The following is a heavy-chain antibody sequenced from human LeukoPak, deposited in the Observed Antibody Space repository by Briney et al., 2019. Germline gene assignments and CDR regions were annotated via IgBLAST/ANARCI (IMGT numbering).Heavy chain of an antibody. V-gene: IGHV3-21*03. D-gene: IGHD1-1*01. J-gene: IGHJ4*02. CDR2: IDPSSTYI. Sequence: GGSLRLSCSASRFTFSSYTMNWVRQAPGKGLEWVSSIDPSSTYIYYADSVKGRFTISRDNAQNSLYLQMNSLKTEDTAVYYCTTALYDWNDVNYWGQGTLVTVSS. CDR3: TTALYDWNDVNY. CDR1: RFTFSSYT.